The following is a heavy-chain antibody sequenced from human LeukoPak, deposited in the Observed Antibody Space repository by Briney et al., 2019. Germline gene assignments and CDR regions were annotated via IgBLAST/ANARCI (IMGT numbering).Heavy chain of an antibody. CDR3: ARGFWSGYAWKWFDP. D-gene: IGHD3-3*01. J-gene: IGHJ5*02. Sequence: GASVKVSCKASGYTFTSYDINWVRQATGQGLEWMGWMNPNSRNTGYAQKFQGRVTITRNTSISTAYMELSSLRSEDTAVYYCARGFWSGYAWKWFDPWGQGTLVTVSS. CDR1: GYTFTSYD. V-gene: IGHV1-8*03. CDR2: MNPNSRNT.